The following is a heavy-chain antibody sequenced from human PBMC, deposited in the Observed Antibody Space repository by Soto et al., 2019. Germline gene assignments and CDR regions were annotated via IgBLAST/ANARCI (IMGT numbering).Heavy chain of an antibody. J-gene: IGHJ3*02. CDR3: ARDHYHQWRILTDAFDI. D-gene: IGHD6-19*01. Sequence: ASVKVSCKASGYTFTSYAMHWVRQAPGQRLEWMGWINAGNGNTKYSQKFQGRVTITRDTSASTAYMELSSLRSEDTAVYYCARDHYHQWRILTDAFDIWGQGTMVTVSS. CDR2: INAGNGNT. V-gene: IGHV1-3*01. CDR1: GYTFTSYA.